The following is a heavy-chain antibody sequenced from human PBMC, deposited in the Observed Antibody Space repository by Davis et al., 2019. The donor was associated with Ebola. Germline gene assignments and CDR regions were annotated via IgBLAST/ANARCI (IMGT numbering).Heavy chain of an antibody. CDR3: ARHLAPIAAAGTGDWFDP. D-gene: IGHD6-13*01. CDR2: IYPGDSDT. Sequence: GESLKISCKGSGYSFTSYWIGWVRQMPGKGLEWMGIIYPGDSDTRYSPSFQGQVTNSADKSISTAYLQWSSLKASDTAMYYCARHLAPIAAAGTGDWFDPWGQGTLVTVSP. V-gene: IGHV5-51*01. J-gene: IGHJ5*02. CDR1: GYSFTSYW.